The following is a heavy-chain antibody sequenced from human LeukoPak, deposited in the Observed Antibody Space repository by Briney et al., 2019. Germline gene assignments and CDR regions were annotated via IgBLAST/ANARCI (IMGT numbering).Heavy chain of an antibody. CDR3: ARNQAVAANRGAFDI. CDR2: IYYSGNT. V-gene: IGHV4-28*01. J-gene: IGHJ3*02. D-gene: IGHD6-19*01. CDR1: GYSISSNNW. Sequence: SDTLSLTCAVSGYSISSNNWWAWIRQPTGKGLEWIGYIYYSGNTYYNPYNPSLTSRVTMSVDTSKNQFSLKLDSVTEIDTAMYYCARNQAVAANRGAFDIWGQGTMVTVSS.